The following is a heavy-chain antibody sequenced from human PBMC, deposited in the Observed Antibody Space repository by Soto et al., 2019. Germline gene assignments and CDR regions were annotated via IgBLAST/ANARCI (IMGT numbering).Heavy chain of an antibody. J-gene: IGHJ5*02. CDR1: GGSISSYY. Sequence: SETLSLTCTVSGGSISSYYWSWFRQPPGKGLEWIGYIYYSGSTNYNPSLKSRVTISVDTSKNQFSLKLSSVTAADTAVYYCARDRKVMVRGVTINWFDPWGQGTLVTVS. V-gene: IGHV4-59*01. CDR3: ARDRKVMVRGVTINWFDP. D-gene: IGHD3-10*01. CDR2: IYYSGST.